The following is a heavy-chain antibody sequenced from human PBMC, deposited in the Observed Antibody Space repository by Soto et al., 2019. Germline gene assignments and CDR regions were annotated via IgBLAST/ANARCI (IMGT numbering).Heavy chain of an antibody. CDR2: INPNSGGT. D-gene: IGHD3-10*01. CDR1: GYTFTGYY. J-gene: IGHJ4*02. V-gene: IGHV1-2*04. CDR3: ARAKVPGSSKQPFDY. Sequence: ASVKVSCKASGYTFTGYYMHWVRQAPGQGLEWMGWINPNSGGTNYAQKFQGWVTMTRDTSISTAYMELSRLRSDDTAVYYCARAKVPGSSKQPFDYWSQGTLVTVS.